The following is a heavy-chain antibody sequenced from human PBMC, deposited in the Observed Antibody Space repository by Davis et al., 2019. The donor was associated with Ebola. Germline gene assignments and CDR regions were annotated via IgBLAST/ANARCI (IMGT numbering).Heavy chain of an antibody. CDR1: GYNFNIYW. D-gene: IGHD2-21*02. V-gene: IGHV5-51*01. CDR3: AVTCGGDCYTFDY. CDR2: IYPGDSDT. Sequence: PGGSLRLSCQTSGYNFNIYWIAWVRQMPGKGLEWMGIIYPGDSDTRYSPSFQGQVTISADVSTSTAYLHWSSLKASDTAIYYCAVTCGGDCYTFDYWGQGTLVTVSS. J-gene: IGHJ4*02.